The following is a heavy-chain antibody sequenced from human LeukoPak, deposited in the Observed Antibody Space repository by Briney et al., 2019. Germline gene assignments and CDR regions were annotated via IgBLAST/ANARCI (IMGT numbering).Heavy chain of an antibody. J-gene: IGHJ2*01. Sequence: SETLSLTCTVTGTSISSDYWSWIRQPPGKGLECIGYIYYTGSTNYSPSLRSRVSMSLDTSKNQFSLRLSSATAADTAVYYCAKTYGSGIDWFFDLWGRGTLVTVSS. V-gene: IGHV4-59*08. CDR2: IYYTGST. CDR1: GTSISSDY. D-gene: IGHD3-10*01. CDR3: AKTYGSGIDWFFDL.